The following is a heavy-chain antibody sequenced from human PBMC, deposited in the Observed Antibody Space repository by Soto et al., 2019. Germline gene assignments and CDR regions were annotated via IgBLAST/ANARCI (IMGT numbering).Heavy chain of an antibody. CDR3: ARDDYGDYAIPPYGMDV. D-gene: IGHD4-17*01. CDR1: GFTFSSYG. V-gene: IGHV3-33*01. CDR2: IWYDGSNK. Sequence: GGSLRLSCAASGFTFSSYGMHWVRQAPGKGLEWVAVIWYDGSNKYYADSVKGRFTISRDNSKNTLYLQMNSLRAEDTAVYYCARDDYGDYAIPPYGMDVWGQGTTVTVSS. J-gene: IGHJ6*02.